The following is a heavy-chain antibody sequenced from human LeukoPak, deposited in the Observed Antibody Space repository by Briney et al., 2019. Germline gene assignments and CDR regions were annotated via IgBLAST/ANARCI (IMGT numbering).Heavy chain of an antibody. V-gene: IGHV4-4*02. D-gene: IGHD6-6*01. Sequence: PSETLSLTCAVSGVSISSSNWWSWVSQPPGKGLEWIGYIYYSGTTYYNPSLKSRVTISVDTSKTQFSLKLSSVTAADTAVYYSARLYTSFRAFDIWGQGTMVTVSS. J-gene: IGHJ3*02. CDR1: GVSISSSNW. CDR3: ARLYTSFRAFDI. CDR2: IYYSGTT.